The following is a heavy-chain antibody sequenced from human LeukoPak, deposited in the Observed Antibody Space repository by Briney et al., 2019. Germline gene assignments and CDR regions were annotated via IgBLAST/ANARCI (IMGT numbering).Heavy chain of an antibody. CDR1: GFTFSSYL. CDR3: AATPFHY. CDR2: IKDDGSEK. Sequence: PGGSLRLSSVGSGFTFSSYLLTRGRQAPGKGLEWVANIKDDGSEKYSVDSVKGRFTISRDNAKNLLYLQMSSLRAEDTAVYYCAATPFHYWGQRTLVTVSS. V-gene: IGHV3-7*01. J-gene: IGHJ4*02.